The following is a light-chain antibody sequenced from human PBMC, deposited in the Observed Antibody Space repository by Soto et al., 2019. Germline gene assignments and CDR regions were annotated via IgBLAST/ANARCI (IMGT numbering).Light chain of an antibody. V-gene: IGKV3-11*01. CDR3: QERNWPRNT. Sequence: EIVLTQSPVTLSLSPGERTTFFCRAIQTVSRHLAWYQQRSSQAHNLLIYDILNRAAGIPDRFIGSGSGADFTLTISSLATEESAVYFCQERNWPRNTFGQATSFEI. CDR1: QTVSRH. CDR2: DIL. J-gene: IGKJ2*01.